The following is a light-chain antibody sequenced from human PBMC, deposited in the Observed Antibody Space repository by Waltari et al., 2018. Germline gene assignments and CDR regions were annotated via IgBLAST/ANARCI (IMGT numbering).Light chain of an antibody. CDR2: GAS. V-gene: IGKV3D-15*01. J-gene: IGKJ1*01. Sequence: EIVMTQSPAILSVSPGERATLSCRASQSVSNNLAWYQQKPGQAPRLLIYGASTRANGVPARFSGSGSGTEFTLTISSLQSEDFAVYYCQQCNDWPRTFGQGTKVEIK. CDR1: QSVSNN. CDR3: QQCNDWPRT.